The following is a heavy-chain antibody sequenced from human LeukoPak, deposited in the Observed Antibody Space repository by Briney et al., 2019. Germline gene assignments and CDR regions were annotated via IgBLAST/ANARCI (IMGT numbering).Heavy chain of an antibody. V-gene: IGHV3-11*04. D-gene: IGHD4-17*01. J-gene: IGHJ3*02. CDR3: ARPGDFWDDYGDYSDAFDI. Sequence: GGSLRLSCAASGFTFSDYYMSWIRQAPGKGLECVSYISSPGSTIYYADSVKGRFTISRDNAKNSLYPQMNSLRAEDTAVYYCARPGDFWDDYGDYSDAFDIWGQGTMVTVSS. CDR1: GFTFSDYY. CDR2: ISSPGSTI.